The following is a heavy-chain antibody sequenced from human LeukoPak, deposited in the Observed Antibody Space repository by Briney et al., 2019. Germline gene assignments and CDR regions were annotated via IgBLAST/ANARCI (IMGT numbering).Heavy chain of an antibody. CDR3: ATKSDRFLEWKYYYLDV. D-gene: IGHD3-3*01. CDR1: GGTFSSYA. V-gene: IGHV1-69*05. J-gene: IGHJ6*03. CDR2: IIPIFGTA. Sequence: SVKVSCKASGGTFSSYAISWVRQAPGQGLEWMGGIIPIFGTANYAQKFQGRVTITTDESTSTAYMELSSLRSEDTAVYYCATKSDRFLEWKYYYLDVWGKGTTVTVSS.